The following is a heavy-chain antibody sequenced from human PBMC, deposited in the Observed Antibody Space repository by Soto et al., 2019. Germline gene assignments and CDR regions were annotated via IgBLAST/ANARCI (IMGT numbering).Heavy chain of an antibody. CDR2: ISASSTYI. CDR1: GFIFSSHT. J-gene: IGHJ4*02. Sequence: EVQLVESGGGLVKPGGSLRLSCAASGFIFSSHTMNWVRQVPGKGLEWVSSISASSTYIYYADSLKGRFTISRDNAYKARYLQGSSVGGEDTAVYYCAGGWLRDPWMYWGQGTLVTVSS. V-gene: IGHV3-21*02. CDR3: AGGWLRDPWMY. D-gene: IGHD5-12*01.